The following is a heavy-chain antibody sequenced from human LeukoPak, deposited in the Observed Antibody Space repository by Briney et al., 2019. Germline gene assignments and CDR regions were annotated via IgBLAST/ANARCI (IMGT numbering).Heavy chain of an antibody. V-gene: IGHV4-59*08. Sequence: PSETLSLTCAVYGGSFNIYYWSWIRQLPGKGLEWIGYIYYSGSTNYNPSLKSRVTISVDTSKNQFSLKLSSVTAADTAVYYCARHVPAAGRGRHYFDYWGQGTLVTVSS. CDR1: GGSFNIYY. D-gene: IGHD6-13*01. CDR3: ARHVPAAGRGRHYFDY. CDR2: IYYSGST. J-gene: IGHJ4*02.